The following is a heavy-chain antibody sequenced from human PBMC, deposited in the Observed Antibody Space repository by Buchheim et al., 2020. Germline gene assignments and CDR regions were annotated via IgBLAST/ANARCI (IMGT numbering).Heavy chain of an antibody. Sequence: QLQLQESGSGLVKPSQTLSLTCAVPGGSISSGGYSWSWIRQPPGKGLEWIGYIYHSGSTYYNPSLKSRVTISVDRSKNQFSLKLSSVTAADTAVYYCARLWVRTFATVTSNWFDPWGQGTL. CDR3: ARLWVRTFATVTSNWFDP. CDR1: GGSISSGGYS. D-gene: IGHD4-17*01. J-gene: IGHJ5*02. V-gene: IGHV4-30-2*01. CDR2: IYHSGST.